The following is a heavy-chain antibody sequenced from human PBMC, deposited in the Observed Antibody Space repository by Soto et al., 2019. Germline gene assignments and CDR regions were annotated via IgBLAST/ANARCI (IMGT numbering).Heavy chain of an antibody. V-gene: IGHV4-61*01. CDR1: GGSVSSGRYY. CDR3: ARDGKFDP. CDR2: IYYSGST. J-gene: IGHJ5*02. Sequence: SETLSLTCTGPGGSVSSGRYYWSWIRQPPGKGLEWIGYIYYSGSTNYNPSLKSRVTISVDTSKNQFSLKLSSVTAADTAVYYCARDGKFDPWGQGTLVTVS.